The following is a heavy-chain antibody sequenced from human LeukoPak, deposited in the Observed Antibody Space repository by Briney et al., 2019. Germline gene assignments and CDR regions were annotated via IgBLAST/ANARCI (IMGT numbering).Heavy chain of an antibody. Sequence: SETLSLTCTVSGYSISSGHYWGWIRQPPGKGLEWIGSMYHSGSTYYNPPLKSRVTISEDTSKNQFSLKLSSVTAADTAVYYCARDSDVVVPAAIDYWGQGTLVTVSS. CDR2: MYHSGST. CDR1: GYSISSGHY. CDR3: ARDSDVVVPAAIDY. J-gene: IGHJ4*02. V-gene: IGHV4-38-2*02. D-gene: IGHD2-2*01.